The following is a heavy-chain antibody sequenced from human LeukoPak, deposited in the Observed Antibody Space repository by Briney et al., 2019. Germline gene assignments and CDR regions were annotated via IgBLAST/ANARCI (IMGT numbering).Heavy chain of an antibody. Sequence: QSGGSLRLSCAASGFTFSSYAMSWVGQAPGKGLEWASIISGSGGATYYADSVKGRFTISRDNSKNTLYMQVNSLRAEDTAIYYCAKTLTVETTRGGFDYWGQGTLVTVSS. J-gene: IGHJ4*02. CDR3: AKTLTVETTRGGFDY. D-gene: IGHD1-26*01. CDR1: GFTFSSYA. CDR2: ISGSGGAT. V-gene: IGHV3-23*01.